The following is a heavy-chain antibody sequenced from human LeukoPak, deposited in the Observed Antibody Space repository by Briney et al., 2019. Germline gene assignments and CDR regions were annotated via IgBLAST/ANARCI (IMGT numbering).Heavy chain of an antibody. V-gene: IGHV3-48*01. D-gene: IGHD6-6*01. CDR1: GFTFSSHS. J-gene: IGHJ4*02. CDR2: ISSSSSTI. CDR3: ARDSSSYGVDY. Sequence: PGGSLRLSCAASGFTFSSHSMNWVRQAPGKGLEWVSYISSSSSTIYYADSVKGRFTISRDNAKNSLYLQMNSLRAEDTAVYYCARDSSSYGVDYWGQGTLVTVSS.